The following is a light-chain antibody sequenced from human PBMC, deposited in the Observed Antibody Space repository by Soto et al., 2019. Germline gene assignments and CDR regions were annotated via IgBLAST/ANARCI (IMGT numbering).Light chain of an antibody. Sequence: SSELTQAPSVSVAPGQTARIGCGGDNIGSKSVHWYQQRPGQAPVLVVYADSDRPSGIPERFSGSNPGNTATLTISRVEAGDEADYYCQVWDYDTDHFVFGPGTKVTV. CDR3: QVWDYDTDHFV. J-gene: IGLJ1*01. CDR1: NIGSKS. CDR2: ADS. V-gene: IGLV3-21*02.